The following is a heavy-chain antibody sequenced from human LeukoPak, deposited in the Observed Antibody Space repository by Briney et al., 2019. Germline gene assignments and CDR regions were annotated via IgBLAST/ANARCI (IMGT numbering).Heavy chain of an antibody. CDR1: GYRFLSYA. J-gene: IGHJ4*02. CDR2: ISGYNGDT. Sequence: ASVEVSCKASGYRFLSYAISWVRQAPGQGLEWMAWISGYNGDTNYVEKFRDRVIITIDKSTNIAYMELRGLRSDDTAVYYCVRDTTTSGTGLGAFDFWGQGTLILVSP. CDR3: VRDTTTSGTGLGAFDF. V-gene: IGHV1-18*01. D-gene: IGHD6-13*01.